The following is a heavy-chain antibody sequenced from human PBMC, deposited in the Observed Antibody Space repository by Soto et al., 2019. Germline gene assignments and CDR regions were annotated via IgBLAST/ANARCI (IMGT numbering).Heavy chain of an antibody. CDR1: GGSISSSSYY. J-gene: IGHJ4*02. V-gene: IGHV4-39*01. Sequence: SETLSLTCTVSGGSISSSSYYWGWIRQPPGKGLEWIGSIYYSGSTYYNPSLKSRVTISVDTSKNQFSLKLSSVTAADTAVYYCAISDRGPYSSRPFDNWGQGTLVTVAS. D-gene: IGHD6-19*01. CDR3: AISDRGPYSSRPFDN. CDR2: IYYSGST.